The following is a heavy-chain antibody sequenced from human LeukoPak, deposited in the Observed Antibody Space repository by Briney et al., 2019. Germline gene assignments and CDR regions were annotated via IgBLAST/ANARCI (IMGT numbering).Heavy chain of an antibody. D-gene: IGHD2-15*01. CDR1: GFTFSSYW. V-gene: IGHV3-74*01. Sequence: GGSLRLSCAASGFTFSSYWMHWVRQAPGKGLVWVSRINTDGSSTSYADSVKGRFTISRDNAKNTLYLQMNSLRAEDTAVYYCAKEDSGGPGEVKPMDVWGQGTTVTVSS. J-gene: IGHJ6*02. CDR3: AKEDSGGPGEVKPMDV. CDR2: INTDGSST.